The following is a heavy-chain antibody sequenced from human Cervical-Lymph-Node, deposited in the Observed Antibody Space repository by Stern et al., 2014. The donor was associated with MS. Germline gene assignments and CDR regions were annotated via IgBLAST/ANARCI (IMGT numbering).Heavy chain of an antibody. CDR2: ISGSGHYT. J-gene: IGHJ6*02. D-gene: IGHD2-2*01. Sequence: VQLVQSGGGVVQPGGGPGSLSCAASGFSFSTYAMTWVLLAPGKGLEGVSLISGSGHYTYYADSVTGRFTISRDNSKNTLYLQIDSLRAEDTAIYYCVKVWGSSSSMDVWGQGTTVTVSS. CDR1: GFSFSTYA. V-gene: IGHV3-23*04. CDR3: VKVWGSSSSMDV.